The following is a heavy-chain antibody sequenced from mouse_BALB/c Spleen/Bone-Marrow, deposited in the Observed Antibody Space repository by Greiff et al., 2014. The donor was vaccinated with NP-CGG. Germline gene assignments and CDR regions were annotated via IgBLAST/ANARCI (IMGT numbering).Heavy chain of an antibody. CDR3: ARYYYGSSYFDY. J-gene: IGHJ2*01. CDR2: IDPANGNT. CDR1: GFNIKDTY. V-gene: IGHV14-3*02. D-gene: IGHD1-1*01. Sequence: EVQVVESGAELVKPGASVKLSCTASGFNIKDTYMHWVKQRPEQGLEWIGRIDPANGNTKYDPKFQGKVTITADTSSNTAYLQLSSLTSEDTAVYYCARYYYGSSYFDYWGQGTTLTVSS.